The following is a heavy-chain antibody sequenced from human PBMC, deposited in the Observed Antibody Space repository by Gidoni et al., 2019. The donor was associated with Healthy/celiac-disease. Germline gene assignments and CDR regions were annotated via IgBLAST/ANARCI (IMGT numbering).Heavy chain of an antibody. CDR3: ARVGLIQGGAFDI. V-gene: IGHV4-38-2*02. D-gene: IGHD5-18*01. CDR1: GYSISSGYY. CDR2: IYHSGST. J-gene: IGHJ3*02. Sequence: QVQLQESGPGLVKPSETLSLTCTVSGYSISSGYYWGWIRQPPGKGLEWIGSIYHSGSTYYNPSLKSRVTISVDTSKNQFSLKLSSVTAADTAVYYCARVGLIQGGAFDIWGQGTMVTVSS.